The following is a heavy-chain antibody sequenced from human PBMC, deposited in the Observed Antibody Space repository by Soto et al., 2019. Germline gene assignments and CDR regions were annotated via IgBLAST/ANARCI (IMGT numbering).Heavy chain of an antibody. CDR1: GDSVSSNSAA. CDR3: ARGDVIDI. V-gene: IGHV6-1*01. J-gene: IGHJ3*02. Sequence: SETLSLTCAISGDSVSSNSAAWNWVRQSPSRGLEWLGRTYYRSKWKTDYAVSVRGRITINPDTSKNQFSLQLNSVTPGDTAVYYCARGDVIDIWGRGTMVTVSS. CDR2: TYYRSKWKT.